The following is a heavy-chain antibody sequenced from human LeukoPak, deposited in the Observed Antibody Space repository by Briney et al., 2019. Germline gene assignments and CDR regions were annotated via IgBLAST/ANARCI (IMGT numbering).Heavy chain of an antibody. CDR3: ATGITIFGVVNAFDI. CDR2: VDPEDGET. D-gene: IGHD3-3*01. J-gene: IGHJ3*02. CDR1: GYTFTDYY. Sequence: GASVKVSCKASGYTFTDYYMHWVQQAPGKGLEWMGLVDPEDGETIYAEKFQGGVTITADTSTDTAYMELSSLRSEDTAVYYCATGITIFGVVNAFDIWGQGTMVTVSS. V-gene: IGHV1-69-2*01.